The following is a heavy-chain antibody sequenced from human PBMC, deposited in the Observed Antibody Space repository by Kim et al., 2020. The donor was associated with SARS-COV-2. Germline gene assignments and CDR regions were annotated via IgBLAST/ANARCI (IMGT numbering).Heavy chain of an antibody. CDR3: ARGSYSSSWYGVLRYFDL. CDR1: GGTFSSYA. Sequence: SVKVSCKASGGTFSSYAISWVRQAPGQGLEWMGGIIPIFGTANYAQKFQGRVTITADESTSTAYMELSSLRSEDTAVYYCARGSYSSSWYGVLRYFDLWGRGTLVTVSS. D-gene: IGHD6-13*01. J-gene: IGHJ2*01. V-gene: IGHV1-69*13. CDR2: IIPIFGTA.